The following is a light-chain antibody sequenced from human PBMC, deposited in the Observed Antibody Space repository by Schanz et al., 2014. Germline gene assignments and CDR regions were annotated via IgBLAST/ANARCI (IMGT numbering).Light chain of an antibody. J-gene: IGLJ3*02. CDR2: EVN. Sequence: QSALTQPPSASGAPGQSVTLSCTGTSSDVGRYNSVSWYQQHPGKAPKLIIYEVNKRPSGVPDRFSGSKSGNTASLTVSGLQAEDEADYYCSSYAGSNNWVFGGGTKLTVL. CDR3: SSYAGSNNWV. V-gene: IGLV2-8*01. CDR1: SSDVGRYNS.